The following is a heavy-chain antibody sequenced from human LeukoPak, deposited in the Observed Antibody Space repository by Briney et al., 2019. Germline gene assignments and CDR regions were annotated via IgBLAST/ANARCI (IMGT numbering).Heavy chain of an antibody. CDR3: ARADFVDAGPYLIGA. V-gene: IGHV1-2*02. CDR1: GYSFTDYY. CDR2: INPKSGRT. J-gene: IGHJ4*02. Sequence: ASVKVPCKTSGYSFTDYYINWVRQAPGQGLEWMGWINPKSGRTSSARKFQDRVTMTRDPSISTVYMDMAWLTSDDTAIYFCARADFVDAGPYLIGAWGQGTLVTVSS. D-gene: IGHD3-3*01.